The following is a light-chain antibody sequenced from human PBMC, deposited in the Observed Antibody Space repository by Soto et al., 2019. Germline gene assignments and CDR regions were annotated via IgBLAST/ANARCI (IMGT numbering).Light chain of an antibody. CDR2: DAS. V-gene: IGKV3-11*01. J-gene: IGKJ4*01. CDR1: QTLSNSF. Sequence: ETVLTQSPGTLSLSPGERATLSCRASQTLSNSFIAWYQQKPGQAPRLLIYDASNRATGIPARFSGSGSGTDFTLTISSLEPEDSAVYYCQQRSNWPPLTFGGGTKVDIK. CDR3: QQRSNWPPLT.